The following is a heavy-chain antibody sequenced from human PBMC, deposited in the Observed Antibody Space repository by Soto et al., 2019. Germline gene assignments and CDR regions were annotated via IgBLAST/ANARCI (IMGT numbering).Heavy chain of an antibody. V-gene: IGHV3-30*18. CDR2: ISYDGSNR. D-gene: IGHD5-18*01. CDR1: GFTFSSYV. CDR3: VKGGRWIQLWSDY. J-gene: IGHJ4*02. Sequence: GGSLRLSCAASGFTFSSYVIHWVRQAPGKGLEWVALISYDGSNRYYADSVKGRFTISRDNSKNTIYLQMNSLRAEDTAVYYCVKGGRWIQLWSDYWGQGTLVTVSS.